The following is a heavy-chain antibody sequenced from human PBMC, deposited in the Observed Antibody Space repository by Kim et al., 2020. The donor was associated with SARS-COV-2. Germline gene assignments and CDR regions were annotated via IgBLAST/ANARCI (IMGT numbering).Heavy chain of an antibody. D-gene: IGHD3-22*01. Sequence: GGSLRLSRAASGFTFSSYAMHWVRQAPGKGLEWVAVISYDGSNKYYADSVKGRFTISRDNSKNTLYLQMNSLRAEDTAVYYCARDLDNYYDSSGYPYYYYYYGMDVWGQGTTVTVSS. J-gene: IGHJ6*02. V-gene: IGHV3-30*04. CDR3: ARDLDNYYDSSGYPYYYYYYGMDV. CDR2: ISYDGSNK. CDR1: GFTFSSYA.